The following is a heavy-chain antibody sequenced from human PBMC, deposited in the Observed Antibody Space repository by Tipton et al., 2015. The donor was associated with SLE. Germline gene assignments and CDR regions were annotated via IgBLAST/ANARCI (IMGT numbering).Heavy chain of an antibody. V-gene: IGHV4-39*07. J-gene: IGHJ4*02. Sequence: TLSLTCTVSGGVISSNTDYWGWIRQSPGKGLGWIGSINYGGTTLYHPSLKSRLTMSVDTSKNQFSLKLTSLTAADTALYYCARNKAVAGTVIEYWGPGTLVTVSS. D-gene: IGHD6-19*01. CDR3: ARNKAVAGTVIEY. CDR2: INYGGTT. CDR1: GGVISSNTDY.